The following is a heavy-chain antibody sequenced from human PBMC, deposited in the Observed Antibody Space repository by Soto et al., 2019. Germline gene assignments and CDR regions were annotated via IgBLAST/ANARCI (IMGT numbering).Heavy chain of an antibody. CDR1: GGSFSGYY. Sequence: QVQLQQWGAGLLKPSETLSLTCAVYGGSFSGYYWSWIRQPPGKGLEWIGEINHSGSTNYNPSLKSRVTISVDTSKNQCSLKLSSVTAADTAVYYCARGRGYSTPGVWGQGTLVTVSS. CDR3: ARGRGYSTPGV. J-gene: IGHJ4*02. V-gene: IGHV4-34*01. D-gene: IGHD5-12*01. CDR2: INHSGST.